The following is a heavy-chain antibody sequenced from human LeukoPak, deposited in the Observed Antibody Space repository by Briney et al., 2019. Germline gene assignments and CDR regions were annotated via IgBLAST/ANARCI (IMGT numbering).Heavy chain of an antibody. J-gene: IGHJ4*02. D-gene: IGHD7-27*01. V-gene: IGHV3-11*01. CDR2: ISSSGSTI. Sequence: PGGSLRLSCAASGFTFSDYYMSWIREAPGKGLEWVSYISSSGSTIYYADSVKGRFTISRDNAKNSLCLQMNSLRAEDTAVYYCARATNWGNYFDYWGQGTLATVSS. CDR1: GFTFSDYY. CDR3: ARATNWGNYFDY.